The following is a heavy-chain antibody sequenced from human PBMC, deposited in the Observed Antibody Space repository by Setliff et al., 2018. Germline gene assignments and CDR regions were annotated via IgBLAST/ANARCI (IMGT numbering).Heavy chain of an antibody. Sequence: SETLSLTCTVSNGSISISVFYWGWIRQSPGKGLEWIGSIYYTGNTYYNPSLKSRVTISVDTSKNQFSLKLSSVTAADTAVYYCARHAIAMSTIISYFDCWGHGTLVTVSS. D-gene: IGHD1-1*01. J-gene: IGHJ4*01. CDR2: IYYTGNT. V-gene: IGHV4-39*01. CDR3: ARHAIAMSTIISYFDC. CDR1: NGSISISVFY.